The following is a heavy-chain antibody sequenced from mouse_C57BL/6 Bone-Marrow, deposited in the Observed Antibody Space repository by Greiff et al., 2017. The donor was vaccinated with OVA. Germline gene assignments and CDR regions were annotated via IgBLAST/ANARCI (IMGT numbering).Heavy chain of an antibody. D-gene: IGHD1-1*01. J-gene: IGHJ2*01. CDR3: AMGTTVVAKLGY. CDR1: GYTFTDYY. CDR2: INPNNGGT. V-gene: IGHV1-26*01. Sequence: EVQLQQSGPELVKPGASVKISCKASGYTFTDYYMNWVKQSHGKSLEWIGDINPNNGGTSYNQKFKGKATLTVDKSSSTAYMELRSLTSEDSAVYYCAMGTTVVAKLGYWGQGTTLTVSS.